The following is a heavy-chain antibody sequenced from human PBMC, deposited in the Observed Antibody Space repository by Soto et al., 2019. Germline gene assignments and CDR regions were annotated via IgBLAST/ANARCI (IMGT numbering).Heavy chain of an antibody. Sequence: SETLSLTCTVSGGSISSGGYYWSWIRQHPGKGLEWIGYIYYSGSTYYNPSLKSRVTISVDTSKNQFSLKLSSVTAADTAVYYCARVSIADYYDSSGYYYFDYWGQGTLVTVSS. V-gene: IGHV4-31*03. CDR3: ARVSIADYYDSSGYYYFDY. CDR2: IYYSGST. CDR1: GGSISSGGYY. J-gene: IGHJ4*02. D-gene: IGHD3-22*01.